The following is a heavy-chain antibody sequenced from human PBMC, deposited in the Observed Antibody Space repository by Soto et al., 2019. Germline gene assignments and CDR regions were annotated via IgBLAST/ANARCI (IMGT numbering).Heavy chain of an antibody. Sequence: PGGSLRLSCAASGFTFSSYAMSWVRQAQGKGLEWVSAISGSGGSTYYADSVKGRFTISRDNSKNTLYLQMNSLRAEDTAVYYCARENWGYYYYGMDVWGQGTTVTVSS. CDR1: GFTFSSYA. V-gene: IGHV3-23*01. CDR2: ISGSGGST. J-gene: IGHJ6*02. D-gene: IGHD7-27*01. CDR3: ARENWGYYYYGMDV.